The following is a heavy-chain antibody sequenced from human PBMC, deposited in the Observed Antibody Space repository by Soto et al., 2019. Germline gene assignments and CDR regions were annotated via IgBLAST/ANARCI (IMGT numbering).Heavy chain of an antibody. Sequence: PSETLSLTCTVSGGSVSSGRNYWNWIRQPPGKGLEWIGYMYYSGSTNYNPSLESRVTISVDTSKNQFSLKLTSVTAADTAVYYCARGSHCGGDCYSGYYYYYGMDVWGQGTTVTVSS. CDR3: ARGSHCGGDCYSGYYYYYGMDV. CDR1: GGSVSSGRNY. D-gene: IGHD2-21*02. J-gene: IGHJ6*02. V-gene: IGHV4-61*01. CDR2: MYYSGST.